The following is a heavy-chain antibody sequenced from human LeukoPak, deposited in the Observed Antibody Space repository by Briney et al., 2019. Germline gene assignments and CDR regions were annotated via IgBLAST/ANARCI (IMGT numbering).Heavy chain of an antibody. CDR1: GFTFSIYS. CDR3: ARLAVAGTYYYYGMDV. D-gene: IGHD6-19*01. J-gene: IGHJ6*02. CDR2: INHSGST. V-gene: IGHV4-34*01. Sequence: GSLRLSCAASGFTFSIYSMSWVRQAPGKGLEWIGEINHSGSTNYNPSLKSRVTISVDTSKNQFSLKLSSVTAADTAVYYCARLAVAGTYYYYGMDVWGQGTTVTVSS.